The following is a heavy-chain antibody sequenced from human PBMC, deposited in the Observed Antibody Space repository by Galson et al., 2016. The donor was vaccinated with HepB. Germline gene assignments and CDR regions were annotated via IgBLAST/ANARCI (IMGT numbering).Heavy chain of an antibody. CDR2: VNWNSANL. J-gene: IGHJ4*02. CDR3: AKGQNKGAYVGFCGGGAPGKVHFALTSEIAENSLELQMNSLRPEDTALYYCAKGQTYWATLDS. D-gene: IGHD3-16*01. Sequence: SLRLSCAASGFTFNDYVMHWVRQLPGKGLEWVSGVNWNSANLAYADSVRGRFTITRDTAENSLYLQMNSLRAEDTALHYRAKGQNKGAYVGFCGGGAPGKVHFALTSEIAENSLELQMNSLRPEDTALYYCAKGQTYWATLDSWGQGTLVTVSP. V-gene: IGHV3-9*01. CDR1: GFTFNDYV.